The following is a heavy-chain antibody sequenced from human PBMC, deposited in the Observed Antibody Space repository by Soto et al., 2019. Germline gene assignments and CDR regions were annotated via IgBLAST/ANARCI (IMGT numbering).Heavy chain of an antibody. D-gene: IGHD3-9*01. Sequence: QITLKESGPPLVKPTQTLTLTCTFSGFSLSTSGVGVGWIRQPPGKALEWLALIYWDDDKRYSPSLKSRLTITKDTSKNQVVLTMTNMDPVDTATYYCAHRHLDYDILTGYAPRRGEYYFDYWGQGTLVTVSS. CDR3: AHRHLDYDILTGYAPRRGEYYFDY. CDR2: IYWDDDK. J-gene: IGHJ4*02. V-gene: IGHV2-5*02. CDR1: GFSLSTSGVG.